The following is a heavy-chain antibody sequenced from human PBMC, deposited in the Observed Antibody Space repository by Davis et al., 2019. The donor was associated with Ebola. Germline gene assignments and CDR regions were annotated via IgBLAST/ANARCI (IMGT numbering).Heavy chain of an antibody. CDR3: AGDYYFDY. D-gene: IGHD4/OR15-4a*01. J-gene: IGHJ4*02. Sequence: SETLSLTCTVSGGSISSSSFYWGWIRQPPGKGLEWIGIMYYSGSTYYNPSLKSRVTISADTSKSQFSLRLSSVTAADTAVYYCAGDYYFDYWGKGILVTVSS. CDR2: MYYSGST. V-gene: IGHV4-39*01. CDR1: GGSISSSSFY.